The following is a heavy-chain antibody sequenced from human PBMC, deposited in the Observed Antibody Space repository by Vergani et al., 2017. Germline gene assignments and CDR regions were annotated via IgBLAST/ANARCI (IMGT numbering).Heavy chain of an antibody. CDR3: ARDLHDFFDY. D-gene: IGHD3-3*01. Sequence: EVQLVESGGGLVKPGGSLRLSCAASGFTFSSLSMNWVRQVPGKGLEWVSSISSSSSYIYYADSVKGRFTISRDNAKNSLYLQMNSLRAEDTAVYYCARDLHDFFDYWGQGTLVTVSS. CDR2: ISSSSSYI. V-gene: IGHV3-21*01. CDR1: GFTFSSLS. J-gene: IGHJ4*02.